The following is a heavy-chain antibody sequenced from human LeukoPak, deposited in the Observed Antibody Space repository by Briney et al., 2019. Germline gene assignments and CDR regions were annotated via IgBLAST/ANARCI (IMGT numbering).Heavy chain of an antibody. D-gene: IGHD3-3*01. CDR3: ARAPRGTIFGVVIIRGNWFDP. CDR1: GGSFSGYY. V-gene: IGHV4-34*01. Sequence: PSETLSLTCAVYGGSFSGYYWSWLRQPPGKGLEWIGEINHSGSTNYNPSLKSRVTISVDTSKNQFSLKLSSVTAADTAVYYCARAPRGTIFGVVIIRGNWFDPWGQGTLVTVSS. J-gene: IGHJ5*02. CDR2: INHSGST.